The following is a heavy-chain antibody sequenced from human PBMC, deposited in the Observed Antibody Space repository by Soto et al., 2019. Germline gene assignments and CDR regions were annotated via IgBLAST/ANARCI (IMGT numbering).Heavy chain of an antibody. Sequence: QVQLVQSGAEVKKPGASVKVSCKASGYTFTSYGISWVRQAPGQGLEWMGWISAYNGNTNYAQKLQGRVTMTTDTYTSTAYMELRSLRSDDTAVYYCARPYSSSWYETYYYGMDVWGQGTTVTVSS. V-gene: IGHV1-18*01. CDR1: GYTFTSYG. J-gene: IGHJ6*02. CDR3: ARPYSSSWYETYYYGMDV. CDR2: ISAYNGNT. D-gene: IGHD6-13*01.